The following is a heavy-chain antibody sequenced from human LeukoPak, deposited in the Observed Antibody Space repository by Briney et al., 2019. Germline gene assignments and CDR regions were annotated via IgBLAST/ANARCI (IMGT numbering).Heavy chain of an antibody. CDR3: ARGGDTAMVIDY. CDR2: ISYDGSNK. V-gene: IGHV3-30*03. J-gene: IGHJ4*02. D-gene: IGHD5-18*01. CDR1: GFTFSSYG. Sequence: GGSLRLSCAASGFTFSSYGMHWVRQAPGKGLEWVAVISYDGSNKYYADSVKGRFTISRDNSKNTLYLQMNSLRAEDTAVYYCARGGDTAMVIDYWGQGTLVTVSS.